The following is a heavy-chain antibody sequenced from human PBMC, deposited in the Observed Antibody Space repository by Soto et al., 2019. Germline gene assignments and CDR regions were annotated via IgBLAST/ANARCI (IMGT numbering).Heavy chain of an antibody. V-gene: IGHV4-39*01. Sequence: SETLSLTCTVSGGSISDISYCWGWIRQPPGKGLQWMGCMFYSGATYYNPSLKNRVTLSVDTSNNEFSLKLVSVTAPDTAVYYCARHKSGSDWLDPWGQGTLVTVPQ. CDR2: MFYSGAT. D-gene: IGHD2-15*01. J-gene: IGHJ5*02. CDR3: ARHKSGSDWLDP. CDR1: GGSISDISYC.